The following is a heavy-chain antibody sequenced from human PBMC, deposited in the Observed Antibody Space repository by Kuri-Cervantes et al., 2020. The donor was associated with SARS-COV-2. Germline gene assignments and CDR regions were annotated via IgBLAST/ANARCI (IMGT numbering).Heavy chain of an antibody. D-gene: IGHD2-2*01. J-gene: IGHJ6*03. CDR1: GGSISSYY. CDR2: IYTSGST. V-gene: IGHV4-4*07. CDR3: ARVVPAADEGLYYYYMDV. Sequence: GSLRLSCTVSGGSISSYYCSWIRQPAGKGLEWIGRIYTSGSTNYNPSLKSRVTMSVDTSKNQFSLKLSSVTAADTAVYYCARVVPAADEGLYYYYMDVWGKGTTVTVSS.